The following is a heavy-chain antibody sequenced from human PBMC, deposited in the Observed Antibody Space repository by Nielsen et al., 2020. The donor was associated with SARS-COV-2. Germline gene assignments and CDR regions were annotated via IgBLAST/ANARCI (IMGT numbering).Heavy chain of an antibody. CDR1: GFTVSSNY. D-gene: IGHD5-24*01. V-gene: IGHV3-53*01. J-gene: IGHJ4*02. CDR3: ARDGYKTYFDY. Sequence: GESLKISCAASGFTVSSNYMSWVRQAPGKGLEWVSVIYSGGSTYYADSVKGRFTISRDNAKNSLYLQMNSLRAEDTAVYYCARDGYKTYFDYWGQGTLVTVSS. CDR2: IYSGGST.